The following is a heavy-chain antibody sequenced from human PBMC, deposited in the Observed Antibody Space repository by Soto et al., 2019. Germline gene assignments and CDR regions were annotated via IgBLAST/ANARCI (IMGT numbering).Heavy chain of an antibody. J-gene: IGHJ6*02. V-gene: IGHV5-51*01. CDR3: ATTIKLSHYYYGMDV. Sequence: GESLKISCKGSGYSFTSYWIGWVRQMPGKGLEWMGIIYPGDSDTRYSPSFQGQITISADKSISTAYLQWSSLKASDTAMYYCATTIKLSHYYYGMDVWGQGTTVTVSS. CDR1: GYSFTSYW. CDR2: IYPGDSDT. D-gene: IGHD4-4*01.